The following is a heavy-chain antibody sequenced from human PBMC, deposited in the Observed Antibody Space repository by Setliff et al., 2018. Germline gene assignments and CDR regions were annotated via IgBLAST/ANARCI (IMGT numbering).Heavy chain of an antibody. D-gene: IGHD1-26*01. J-gene: IGHJ4*02. CDR2: MNPNSGNT. CDR1: GYTLTELS. CDR3: ARGRTVGATNRHRLYYFDY. V-gene: IGHV1-8*03. Sequence: GASVKVSCKVSGYTLTELSMHWVRQATGQGLEWMGWMNPNSGNTGYAQKFQGRVTITRNTSISTAYMELSSLRSEDTAVYYCARGRTVGATNRHRLYYFDYWGQGTLVTVSS.